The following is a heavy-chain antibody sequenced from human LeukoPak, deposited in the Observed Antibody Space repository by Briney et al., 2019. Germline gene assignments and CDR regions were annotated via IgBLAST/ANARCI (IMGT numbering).Heavy chain of an antibody. V-gene: IGHV3-23*01. CDR2: ISGSGGST. D-gene: IGHD3-22*01. CDR3: AKDIDYYDSSGYYYGLDY. CDR1: GFTFSSYA. J-gene: IGHJ4*02. Sequence: PGGSLRLSCAASGFTFSSYAMSWVRQAPGKGLEWVSAISGSGGSTYYADSVKGRFTISRDNSKNTLYLQMNSLRVEDTAVYYCAKDIDYYDSSGYYYGLDYWGQGTLVTVSS.